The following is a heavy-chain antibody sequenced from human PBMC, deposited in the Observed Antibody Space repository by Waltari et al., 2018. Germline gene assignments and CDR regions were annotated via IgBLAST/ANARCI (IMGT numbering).Heavy chain of an antibody. J-gene: IGHJ4*02. CDR2: MYYSGVT. CDR1: GDSISSSSYY. Sequence: QLQLQESGPGLVKASETLSLTCTVSGDSISSSSYYWGWVRQPPGKGLEWIGNMYYSGVTSYTPSLKSRVTIAGDTSKSQFSLKLSSVTAADTSMYYCVRHARTTSGGKHFDHWGQGMLVTVSP. CDR3: VRHARTTSGGKHFDH. V-gene: IGHV4-39*01. D-gene: IGHD2-15*01.